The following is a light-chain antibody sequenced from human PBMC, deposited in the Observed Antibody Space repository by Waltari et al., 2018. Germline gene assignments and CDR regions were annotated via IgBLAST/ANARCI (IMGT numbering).Light chain of an antibody. CDR3: QSYDSNNYVI. J-gene: IGLJ2*01. V-gene: IGLV6-57*01. CDR1: SCNIARTY. CDR2: EDY. Sequence: NFMLTQPRPVSESPGKTVTISCTRSSCNIARTYVQRYQQRPGSSPTTVIYEDYHRPSGVPDRFSASFDSSSNSASLTISGLKTEDEADYYCQSYDSNNYVIFGGGTKLTVL.